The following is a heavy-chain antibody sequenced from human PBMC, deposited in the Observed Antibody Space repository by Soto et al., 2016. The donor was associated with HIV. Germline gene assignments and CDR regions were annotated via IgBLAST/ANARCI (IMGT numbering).Heavy chain of an antibody. CDR2: ISGYNDNT. Sequence: QVQLIQSGPEMKKPGASVKVSCKASGYDFPSYGLAWVRQAPGQGLEWMGWISGYNDNTNYAQNFQGRVTVTKDTSTSTLYLELRSLRSDDTAVYYCARSLLYHYDIWGQGTLITVSS. CDR3: ARSLLYHYDI. CDR1: GYDFPSYG. D-gene: IGHD3-22*01. J-gene: IGHJ4*02. V-gene: IGHV1-18*01.